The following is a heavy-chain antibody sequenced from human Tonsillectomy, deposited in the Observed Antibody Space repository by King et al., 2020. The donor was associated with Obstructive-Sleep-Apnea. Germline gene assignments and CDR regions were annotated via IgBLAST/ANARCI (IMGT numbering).Heavy chain of an antibody. Sequence: VQLVESGGGVVQPGRSLRLSCAASGFIFSAYAIHWVRQAPGKGLEWVAVGASDGSDKYYADSVKGRVTISRDNSKNTLNLQMNSLRAEDTAVYYCARVRGDIGLVFYAFDIWGQGTMVTVSS. D-gene: IGHD2-15*01. CDR1: GFIFSAYA. CDR3: ARVRGDIGLVFYAFDI. CDR2: GASDGSDK. V-gene: IGHV3-30-3*01. J-gene: IGHJ3*02.